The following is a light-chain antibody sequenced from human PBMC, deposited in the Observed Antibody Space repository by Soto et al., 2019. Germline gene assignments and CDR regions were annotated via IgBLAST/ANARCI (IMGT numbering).Light chain of an antibody. V-gene: IGKV3-20*01. Sequence: EMVLTQSPGTLSLYQGERATLSCRASQSVSSSYLGWYQQKPGQAPRLLIYGASSRATGIPDRFSGSGSGTDFTLTISRLEPEDFAVYYCQQYGSSPVTFGQGTKV. CDR3: QQYGSSPVT. CDR2: GAS. CDR1: QSVSSSY. J-gene: IGKJ1*01.